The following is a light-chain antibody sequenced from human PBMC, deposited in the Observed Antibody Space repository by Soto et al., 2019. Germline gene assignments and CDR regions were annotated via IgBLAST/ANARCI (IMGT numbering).Light chain of an antibody. CDR1: QSVSSY. V-gene: IGKV3-11*01. Sequence: EIVLTQSPGTLSLSPGERATLSCRASQSVSSYLAWYQQKPGQAPRLLIFDASDRATGIPARFSVSGSGADFTLANSSLEPDDFAVYYCQQRINWTLNSGGGTRVEIK. J-gene: IGKJ4*01. CDR2: DAS. CDR3: QQRINWTLN.